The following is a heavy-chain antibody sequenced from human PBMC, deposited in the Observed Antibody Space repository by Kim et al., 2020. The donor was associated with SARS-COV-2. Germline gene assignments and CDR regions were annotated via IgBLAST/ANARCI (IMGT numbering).Heavy chain of an antibody. V-gene: IGHV1-18*04. CDR2: ISAYNGNT. Sequence: ASVKVSCKASGYTFTSYGISWVRQAPGQGLEWMGWISAYNGNTNYAQKLQGRVTMTTDTSTSTAYMELRSLRSDDTAVYYCAIDYKMIAVAGTLSRPSHYWGQGTLVTVSS. CDR3: AIDYKMIAVAGTLSRPSHY. D-gene: IGHD6-19*01. CDR1: GYTFTSYG. J-gene: IGHJ4*02.